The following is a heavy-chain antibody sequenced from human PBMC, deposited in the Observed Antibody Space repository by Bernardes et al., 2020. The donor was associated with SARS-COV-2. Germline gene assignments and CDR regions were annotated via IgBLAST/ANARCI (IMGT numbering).Heavy chain of an antibody. CDR3: ARSSNGWTPGHDAFDI. D-gene: IGHD6-19*01. J-gene: IGHJ3*02. V-gene: IGHV3-48*03. Sequence: GGSLRLSRAASGFTFSSYEMNWVRQAPGKGLEWVSYISSSGSDIHYAGSVKDRFAISRDNAKNSLYLQMNSLRDEDTAVYYCARSSNGWTPGHDAFDIWGQGTLVTVSS. CDR1: GFTFSSYE. CDR2: ISSSGSDI.